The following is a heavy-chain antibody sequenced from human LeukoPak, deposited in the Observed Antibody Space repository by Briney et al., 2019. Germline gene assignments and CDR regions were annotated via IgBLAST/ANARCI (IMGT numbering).Heavy chain of an antibody. CDR2: MSWNSGSI. CDR3: AKAGRAVAGYYYYYYMDV. CDR1: GFTFDDYA. Sequence: GGSLRLPCAASGFTFDDYAMHWVRQAPGKGLEWVSGMSWNSGSIGYADSVKGRFTISRDNAKNSLYLQMNSLRAEDTALYYCAKAGRAVAGYYYYYYMDVWGKGTTVTVSS. J-gene: IGHJ6*03. V-gene: IGHV3-9*01. D-gene: IGHD6-19*01.